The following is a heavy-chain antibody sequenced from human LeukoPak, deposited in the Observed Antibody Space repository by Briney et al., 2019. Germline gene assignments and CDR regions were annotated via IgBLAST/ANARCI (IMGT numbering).Heavy chain of an antibody. D-gene: IGHD2-21*01. CDR2: ISSSGSTN. J-gene: IGHJ5*02. V-gene: IGHV3-11*04. CDR1: GFPFNDYF. Sequence: GGSLRLSCAASGFPFNDYFMSWIRQAPGKGLEWISYISSSGSTNYYADSVKGRFTISRDNAKNTLYLQMNSLRAEDTAVYYCARDGVEFYNWFDPWGQGTLVTVSS. CDR3: ARDGVEFYNWFDP.